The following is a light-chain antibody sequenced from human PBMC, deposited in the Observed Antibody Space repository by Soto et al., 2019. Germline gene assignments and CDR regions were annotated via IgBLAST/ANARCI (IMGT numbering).Light chain of an antibody. J-gene: IGKJ2*01. CDR1: HSVSST. CDR2: GAS. CDR3: QQYNNWPYT. Sequence: EIVMTQSPATLSVSPGERATLSCRASHSVSSTLAWYQQKTGQAPRLLIYGASSRPTGIPARFSGSGSGTEFTLTISSLQSEDFAVYYCQQYNNWPYTFGQGTKLEIK. V-gene: IGKV3-15*01.